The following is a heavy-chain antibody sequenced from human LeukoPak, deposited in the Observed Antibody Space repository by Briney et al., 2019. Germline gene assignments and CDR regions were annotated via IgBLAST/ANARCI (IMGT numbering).Heavy chain of an antibody. CDR3: AKEPQWEIPSYYFDY. CDR1: GFTFSSYG. CDR2: ISYDGSNK. V-gene: IGHV3-30*18. J-gene: IGHJ4*02. Sequence: PGGSLRLSCAASGFTFSSYGMHWVRQAPGKGLEWVAVISYDGSNKYYADSVKGRFTISRDNSKNTLYLQMNSLRAEDTAVYYCAKEPQWEIPSYYFDYWGQGTLVTVSS. D-gene: IGHD1-26*01.